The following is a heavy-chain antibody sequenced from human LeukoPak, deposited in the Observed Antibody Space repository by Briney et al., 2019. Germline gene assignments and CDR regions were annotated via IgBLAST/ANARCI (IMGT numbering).Heavy chain of an antibody. V-gene: IGHV4-59*08. CDR1: GDSPTSHF. D-gene: IGHD5-24*01. J-gene: IGHJ3*02. Sequence: SETLSLTCNVSGDSPTSHFWSWIRQTPGKGLEWIGYVFHSGTTNYSPSLKSRVTISLDTSKKQFHLRLASVTAADTAVYYCARRMATVTDAFDIWGRGTMVSVSS. CDR2: VFHSGTT. CDR3: ARRMATVTDAFDI.